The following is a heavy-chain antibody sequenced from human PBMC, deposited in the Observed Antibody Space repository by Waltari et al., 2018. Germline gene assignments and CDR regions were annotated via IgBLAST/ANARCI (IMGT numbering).Heavy chain of an antibody. CDR1: GYTFTSYA. Sequence: QVQLVQSGAEVKKPGASVKVSCKASGYTFTSYAMHWVRQAPGQRLEWMGWINAGNGNTKYSQKFQGRVTITRDTSASTAYMELSSLRSEDTAVYYCARGAVAGVGYGMDVWGQGTTVTVSS. J-gene: IGHJ6*02. V-gene: IGHV1-3*01. D-gene: IGHD6-19*01. CDR3: ARGAVAGVGYGMDV. CDR2: INAGNGNT.